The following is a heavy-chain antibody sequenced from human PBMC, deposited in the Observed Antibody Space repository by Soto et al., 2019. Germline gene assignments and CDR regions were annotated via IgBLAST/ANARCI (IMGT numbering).Heavy chain of an antibody. CDR3: ARDPLPGYCSGGSCRKGHYYYYGMDV. Sequence: EVQLVESGGGLVKPGGSLRLSCAASGFTFSSYSMNWVRQAPGKGVEWVSSISGSSSYIYYADSVKGRLTISRENAKNSLYLKMNSLRAEDTAVYYGARDPLPGYCSGGSCRKGHYYYYGMDVWGQGTTVTVSS. V-gene: IGHV3-21*01. CDR1: GFTFSSYS. CDR2: ISGSSSYI. J-gene: IGHJ6*02. D-gene: IGHD2-15*01.